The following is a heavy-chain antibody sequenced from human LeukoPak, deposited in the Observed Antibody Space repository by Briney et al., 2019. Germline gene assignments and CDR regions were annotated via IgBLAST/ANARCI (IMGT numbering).Heavy chain of an antibody. CDR1: GYTFTGYY. D-gene: IGHD3-3*01. CDR3: ARDVGVNIPYYFDY. CDR2: INPNSGGT. V-gene: IGHV1-2*02. Sequence: ASVTVTCNVSGYTFTGYYMHWMRQAPGQGLEWMGWINPNSGGTNYAQKFQGRVTMTRDTSISTAYMELSRLRSDDTAVYYCARDVGVNIPYYFDYWGQGTLVTVSS. J-gene: IGHJ4*02.